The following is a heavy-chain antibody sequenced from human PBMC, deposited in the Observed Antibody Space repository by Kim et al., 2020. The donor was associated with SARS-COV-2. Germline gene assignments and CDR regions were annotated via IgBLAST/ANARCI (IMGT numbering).Heavy chain of an antibody. CDR2: INSDGSST. V-gene: IGHV3-74*01. CDR1: GFTFSSYW. CDR3: ARDLGIVVVVAAINYGMDV. J-gene: IGHJ6*02. Sequence: GGSLRLSCAASGFTFSSYWMHWVRQAPGKGLVWVSRINSDGSSTSYADSVKGRFTISRDNAKNTLYLQMNSLRAEDTAVYYCARDLGIVVVVAAINYGMDVWGQGTTVTVSS. D-gene: IGHD2-15*01.